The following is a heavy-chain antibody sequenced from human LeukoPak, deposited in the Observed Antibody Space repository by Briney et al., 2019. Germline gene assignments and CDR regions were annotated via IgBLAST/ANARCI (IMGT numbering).Heavy chain of an antibody. V-gene: IGHV3-11*01. CDR2: ISSSGGNI. J-gene: IGHJ4*02. CDR3: ARRRDYFDY. Sequence: GGSLRLSCVVSGFDLSDYYMSWIRQAPGKGLEWISYISSSGGNIYFADAVKGRFTMSRDNARGSLYLQMNSLRADDTAIYYCARRRDYFDYWGQGTLVTVSS. CDR1: GFDLSDYY.